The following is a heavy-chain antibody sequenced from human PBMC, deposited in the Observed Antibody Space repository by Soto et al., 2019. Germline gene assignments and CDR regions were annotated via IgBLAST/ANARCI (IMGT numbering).Heavy chain of an antibody. CDR3: AKDKRIEAAPYYYYGMDV. D-gene: IGHD6-6*01. CDR1: GFTFSSYA. CDR2: ISGSGGST. V-gene: IGHV3-23*01. Sequence: GGSLRLSCAASGFTFSSYAMSWVRQAPGKGLEWVSAISGSGGSTYYADSVKGRFTISRDNSKNTLYLQMNSLRAEDTAVYYFAKDKRIEAAPYYYYGMDVWPQGATVTVSS. J-gene: IGHJ6*02.